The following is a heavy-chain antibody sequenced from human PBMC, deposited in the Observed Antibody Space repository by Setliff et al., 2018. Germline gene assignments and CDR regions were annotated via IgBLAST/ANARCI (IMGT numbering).Heavy chain of an antibody. CDR2: IFHLGNA. D-gene: IGHD3-3*01. Sequence: PSETLSLTCRVSGYSIRSGYNWGWIRQSPGKGLEWIASIFHLGNAYYNPSLKSRVTMSVDTSKNQFSLRLTSVTAADTAVYYCARVTGYYDFWSGYYIGSGWFDPWGQGTLVTVSS. V-gene: IGHV4-38-2*02. J-gene: IGHJ5*02. CDR1: GYSIRSGYN. CDR3: ARVTGYYDFWSGYYIGSGWFDP.